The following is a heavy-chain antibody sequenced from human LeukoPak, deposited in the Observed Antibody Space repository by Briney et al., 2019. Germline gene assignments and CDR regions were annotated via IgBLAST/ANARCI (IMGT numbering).Heavy chain of an antibody. CDR2: IYYSGST. J-gene: IGHJ5*02. CDR3: ARALFLGDWFDP. Sequence: SETLSLTCTVSGGSISSSSYYWGWIRQPPGKGLEWIGSIYYSGSTYYNPSLKSRVTISVDTSKNQFSLKLSSVTAADTAVYYCARALFLGDWFDPWGQGTLVTVSS. D-gene: IGHD3-16*01. CDR1: GGSISSSSYY. V-gene: IGHV4-39*01.